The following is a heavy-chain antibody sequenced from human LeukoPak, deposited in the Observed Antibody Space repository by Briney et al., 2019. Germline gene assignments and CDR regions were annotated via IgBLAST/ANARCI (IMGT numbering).Heavy chain of an antibody. CDR1: GFTFSSYA. J-gene: IGHJ4*02. D-gene: IGHD6-19*01. V-gene: IGHV3-23*01. CDR2: ISGSGGST. CDR3: MSKENYSSGWSPY. Sequence: RGSLRLSCAASGFTFSSYAMSWDRQAPGKGLEWVSAISGSGGSTYYADSVKGRFTISRDNSKNTLYLQMNSLRAEDTTVYYCMSKENYSSGWSPYWGQGTLVTVSS.